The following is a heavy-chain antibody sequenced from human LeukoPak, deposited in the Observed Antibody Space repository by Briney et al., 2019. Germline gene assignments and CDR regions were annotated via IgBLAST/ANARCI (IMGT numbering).Heavy chain of an antibody. J-gene: IGHJ4*02. CDR3: ARHARGYSYGLYYFDY. V-gene: IGHV4-59*08. CDR1: GGSISSYY. D-gene: IGHD5-18*01. Sequence: PSETLSLTCTVSGGSISSYYWSWIRQPPGKGLEWIGYIYYSGSTNYNPSLKSRVTISVDTSKNQFSLKLSSVTAADTAVYYCARHARGYSYGLYYFDYWSQGTLVTVSS. CDR2: IYYSGST.